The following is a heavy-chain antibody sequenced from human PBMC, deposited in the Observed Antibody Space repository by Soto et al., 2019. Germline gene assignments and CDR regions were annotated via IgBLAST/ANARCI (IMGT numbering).Heavy chain of an antibody. CDR2: ITSSSSYI. Sequence: GGSLRLSCAASGFSFSRYSLNWVRQAPGKGLEWVSSITSSSSYIHYADSVKGRFTISRDNAKNSLYLQMNSLRAEDTAVYYCARDNNFFDSGSGVDYWGQGILVTVSS. CDR3: ARDNNFFDSGSGVDY. J-gene: IGHJ4*02. D-gene: IGHD3-10*01. CDR1: GFSFSRYS. V-gene: IGHV3-21*01.